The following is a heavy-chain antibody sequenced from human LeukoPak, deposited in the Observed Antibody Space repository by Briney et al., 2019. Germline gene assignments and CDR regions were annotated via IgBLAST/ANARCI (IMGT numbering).Heavy chain of an antibody. CDR3: ARYYYSFFYMDV. V-gene: IGHV4-39*07. CDR2: IYYSGST. J-gene: IGHJ6*03. Sequence: SETLSLTCTVSGGSISSSSYYWGWIRQPPGKGLEWIGSIYYSGSTYYNPSLKSRVTISVDTSKNQFSLKLSSVTAADTAVYYCARYYYSFFYMDVWGKGTTLTVSS. CDR1: GGSISSSSYY.